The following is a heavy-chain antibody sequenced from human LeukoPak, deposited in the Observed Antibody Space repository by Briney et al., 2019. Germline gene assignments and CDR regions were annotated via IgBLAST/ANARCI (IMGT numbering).Heavy chain of an antibody. Sequence: GGSLRLSCAASGFTFSSYAMHWVRQAPGKGLEYVSAISSNGGSTYYANSVKGRFTISRDNSKNTLCLQMGSLRAEDMAVYYCARDSLASRFFELLNWFDPWGQGTLVTVSS. CDR1: GFTFSSYA. V-gene: IGHV3-64*01. CDR2: ISSNGGST. CDR3: ARDSLASRFFELLNWFDP. D-gene: IGHD3-3*01. J-gene: IGHJ5*02.